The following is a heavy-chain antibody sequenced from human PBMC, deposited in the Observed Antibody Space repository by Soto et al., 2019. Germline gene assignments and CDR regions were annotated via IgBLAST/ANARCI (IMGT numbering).Heavy chain of an antibody. CDR3: ARDPPPRLTAYGDYKIFDY. Sequence: ASVKVSCKASGYTFTSYGISWVRQAPGQGLEWMGWISAYNGNTNYAQKLQGRVTMTTDTSTITAYMELRSLRSDDTAVYYCARDPPPRLTAYGDYKIFDYWGQGTLVTVSS. CDR2: ISAYNGNT. V-gene: IGHV1-18*01. CDR1: GYTFTSYG. J-gene: IGHJ4*02. D-gene: IGHD4-17*01.